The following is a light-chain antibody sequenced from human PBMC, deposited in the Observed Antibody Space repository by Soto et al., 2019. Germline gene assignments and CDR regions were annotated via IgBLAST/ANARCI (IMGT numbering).Light chain of an antibody. CDR2: QDN. V-gene: IGLV3-1*01. Sequence: SHELTQPPSVSVSPGQTATIACSGDKLGEKFASWYQQKPGQSPVLVIYQDNKRHSGIPERFSGSNSGNTATLTISGTQAMDEADYYCQAWDSSTGVFGTGTKLTVL. CDR1: KLGEKF. CDR3: QAWDSSTGV. J-gene: IGLJ1*01.